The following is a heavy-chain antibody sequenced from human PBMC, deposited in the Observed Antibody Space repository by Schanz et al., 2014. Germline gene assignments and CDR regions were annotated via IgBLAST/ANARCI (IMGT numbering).Heavy chain of an antibody. CDR2: RPYSGST. J-gene: IGHJ4*02. V-gene: IGHV4-39*07. CDR3: ARDWVVPAAIGEGNWNYDN. CDR1: GDSISSESFY. D-gene: IGHD2-2*02. Sequence: QLQLQESGPGLVKPSETLSLTCTVSGDSISSESFYWGWIRQPPGKGLEWIGSRPYSGSTNYNPSLKSRVTMSVDTSKNQFSLKLSSVTAADTAVYYCARDWVVPAAIGEGNWNYDNWGQGTLVTVSS.